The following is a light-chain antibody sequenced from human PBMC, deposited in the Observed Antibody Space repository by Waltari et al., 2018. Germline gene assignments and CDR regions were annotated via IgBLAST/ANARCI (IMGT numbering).Light chain of an antibody. CDR1: SSNIGAGYD. CDR3: QSYDSSLSGVV. Sequence: QSVLTQPPSVSGAPGQRVTISCTGSSSNIGAGYDVHWYQQLPGTAPKLLSYGNSNRPSGVPDRVSGSKSGTSASLAITGLQAEDEADDYCQSYDSSLSGVVFGGGTKLTVL. CDR2: GNS. V-gene: IGLV1-40*01. J-gene: IGLJ2*01.